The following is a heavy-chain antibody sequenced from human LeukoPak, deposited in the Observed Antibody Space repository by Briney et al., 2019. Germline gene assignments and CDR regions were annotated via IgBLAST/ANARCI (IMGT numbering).Heavy chain of an antibody. Sequence: ASVKVSCKASGYTFTSYYMHWVRQAPGQGLEWMGWVNPNSGNTGYAQKFQGRVTLTRDMSTSTDYMELSSLRSEDTAVYYCARDNSLQDMAWWFDPWGQGTLVIVSS. D-gene: IGHD5-24*01. J-gene: IGHJ5*02. CDR2: VNPNSGNT. CDR3: ARDNSLQDMAWWFDP. V-gene: IGHV1-8*02. CDR1: GYTFTSYY.